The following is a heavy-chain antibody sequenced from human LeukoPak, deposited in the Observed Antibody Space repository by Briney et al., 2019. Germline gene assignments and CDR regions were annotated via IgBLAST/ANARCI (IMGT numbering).Heavy chain of an antibody. D-gene: IGHD1-26*01. CDR2: ISSSSGTI. Sequence: TGGSLRLSCAASGFTFSSYEMNWVRQAPGKGLEWVSSISSSSGTIYYADSVKGRFTISRDNAKNSLYLQMNSLRDEDTAVYYCARGRVLGATNFFDYWGQGTLVTVSS. CDR3: ARGRVLGATNFFDY. V-gene: IGHV3-48*02. J-gene: IGHJ4*02. CDR1: GFTFSSYE.